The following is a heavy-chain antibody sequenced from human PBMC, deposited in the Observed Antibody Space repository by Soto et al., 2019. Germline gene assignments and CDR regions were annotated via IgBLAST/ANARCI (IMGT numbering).Heavy chain of an antibody. D-gene: IGHD2-2*01. CDR1: GGSVSSGVYY. J-gene: IGHJ5*02. CDR2: IYYSGST. V-gene: IGHV4-31*03. Sequence: LXLSGTVSGGSVSSGVYYWSWIRQHPGKGLEWIGYIYYSGSTYYNPSLKSRVTISVDTSKNQFSLKLSSVTAADTAVYYCARDGHCSSTSCFDPWGQGTLVTSPQ. CDR3: ARDGHCSSTSCFDP.